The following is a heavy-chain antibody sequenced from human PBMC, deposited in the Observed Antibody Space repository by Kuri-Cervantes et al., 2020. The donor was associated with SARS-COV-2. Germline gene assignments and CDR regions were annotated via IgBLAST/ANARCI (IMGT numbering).Heavy chain of an antibody. D-gene: IGHD6-19*01. CDR2: IYYSGST. Sequence: ESLKISCTVSGGSISSYYWSWIRQPPGKGLEWIGYIYYSGSTNYNPSLKSRVTISVDTSKNQFSLKLGSVTAADTAVYYCAREGSGWYGEDYYYYGMDVWGQGTTVTVSS. J-gene: IGHJ6*02. CDR1: GGSISSYY. V-gene: IGHV4-59*01. CDR3: AREGSGWYGEDYYYYGMDV.